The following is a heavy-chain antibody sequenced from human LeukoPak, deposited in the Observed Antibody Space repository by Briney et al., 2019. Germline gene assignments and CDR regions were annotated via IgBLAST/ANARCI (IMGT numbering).Heavy chain of an antibody. Sequence: GGSLRLSCAASGFTFHDYDMSWVRHSPGKGLEWDSGINWNGDRTGYADSVKGRLTISRDNAKKSLYLQMNSLRAEDTALYYCARRDYYGSGSPDFWGQGTLVTVSS. CDR3: ARRDYYGSGSPDF. V-gene: IGHV3-20*04. CDR2: INWNGDRT. D-gene: IGHD3-10*01. J-gene: IGHJ4*02. CDR1: GFTFHDYD.